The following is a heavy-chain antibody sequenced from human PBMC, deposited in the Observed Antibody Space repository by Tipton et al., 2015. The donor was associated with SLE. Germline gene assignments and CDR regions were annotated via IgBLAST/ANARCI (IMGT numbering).Heavy chain of an antibody. V-gene: IGHV4-39*07. J-gene: IGHJ4*02. CDR1: GGSISSSSYY. CDR3: ARHRRATLDY. CDR2: IYYSGST. Sequence: TLSLTCTVSGGSISSSSYYWGWIRQPPGKGLEWIGSIYYSGSTNYNPSLKSRVTISVDTSKNQFSLKLSSVTAADTAVYYCARHRRATLDYWGQGTLVTVSS. D-gene: IGHD1-26*01.